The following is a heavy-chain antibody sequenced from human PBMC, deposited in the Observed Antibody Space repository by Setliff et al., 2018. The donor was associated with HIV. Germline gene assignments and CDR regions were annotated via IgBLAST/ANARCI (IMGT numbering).Heavy chain of an antibody. Sequence: SETLSLTCTVSGGSISSSSYYWGWIRQPPGKGLEWIGRIYYSGSTYYNPSLKSRVTISVDTSQNQFSLKLSSVTAADTAVYYCARDHNSGTLHAFDLWGQGTKVTVSS. CDR2: IYYSGST. V-gene: IGHV4-39*07. D-gene: IGHD1-26*01. J-gene: IGHJ3*01. CDR1: GGSISSSSYY. CDR3: ARDHNSGTLHAFDL.